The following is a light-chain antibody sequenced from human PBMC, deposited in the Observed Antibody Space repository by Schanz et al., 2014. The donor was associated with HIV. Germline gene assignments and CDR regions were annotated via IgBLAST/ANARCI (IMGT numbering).Light chain of an antibody. Sequence: QSALTQPASISGSPGQSITISCTGTSSDVGSYNLVSWYQQHPGKAPKLMIYEVSNRPSGVPDRFSGSKSGNTASLTISGLQADDEADYYCASYTMSNTWIFGGGTKLTVL. CDR3: ASYTMSNTWI. V-gene: IGLV2-14*02. CDR2: EVS. J-gene: IGLJ2*01. CDR1: SSDVGSYNL.